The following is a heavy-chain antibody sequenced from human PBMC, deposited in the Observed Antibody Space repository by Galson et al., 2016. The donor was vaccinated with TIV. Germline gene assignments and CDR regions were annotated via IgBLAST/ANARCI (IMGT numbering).Heavy chain of an antibody. V-gene: IGHV4-34*01. CDR3: ARNKRGFTRGYGGHFDS. Sequence: ETLSLTCGVNGGSFRGYYWAWIRQSPGMGLEWIGDVNDNGRVDYNPSLKGRVTLSADASTTQFSLKLNSVTAADTGFYYCARNKRGFTRGYGGHFDSWGQGILVTVSS. J-gene: IGHJ4*02. CDR2: VNDNGRV. D-gene: IGHD5-12*01. CDR1: GGSFRGYY.